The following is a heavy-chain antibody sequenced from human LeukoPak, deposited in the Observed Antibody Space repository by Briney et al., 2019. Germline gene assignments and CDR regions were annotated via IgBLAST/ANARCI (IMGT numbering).Heavy chain of an antibody. J-gene: IGHJ4*02. Sequence: GGSLRLSCAASGFTFSGSAMHWVRQASGKGLEWVGRIRSKANSYATAYAASVKGRFTISRDGSKNTAYLQMNSLKTEDTAVYYCTATPYSSGWYKGYWGQGTLVTVSS. CDR2: IRSKANSYAT. D-gene: IGHD6-19*01. CDR1: GFTFSGSA. V-gene: IGHV3-73*01. CDR3: TATPYSSGWYKGY.